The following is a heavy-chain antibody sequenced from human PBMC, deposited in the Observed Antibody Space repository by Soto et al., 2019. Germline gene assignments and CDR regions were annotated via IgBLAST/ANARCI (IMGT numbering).Heavy chain of an antibody. CDR3: AKDHGGYVGD. CDR2: ISYDGSNK. CDR1: GFTFSSYG. V-gene: IGHV3-30*18. Sequence: QVQLVESGGGVVQPGRSLRLSCAASGFTFSSYGMHWVRQAPGKGLEWVAVISYDGSNKYYADSVKGRFTISRDNSKNTLYLQMNSLRAEDTAVYYCAKDHGGYVGDWGQGTLVTVSS. J-gene: IGHJ4*02. D-gene: IGHD5-12*01.